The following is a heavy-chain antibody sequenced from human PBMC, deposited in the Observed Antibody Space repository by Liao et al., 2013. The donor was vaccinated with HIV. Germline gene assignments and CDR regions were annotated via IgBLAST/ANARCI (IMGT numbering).Heavy chain of an antibody. CDR3: ARGVQWLGNWYLDL. CDR1: GGSFSGYY. CDR2: YNHSGST. V-gene: IGHV4-34*01. Sequence: QVQLQQWGAGLLKPSETLSLTCAVYGGSFSGYYWSWIRQPPGKGRGVDWGKYNHSGSTNYNPSLKSRVTISVDTSKNQLSLKVNSMTAADTAVYYCARGVQWLGNWYLDLWGRGTLVTVSS. J-gene: IGHJ2*01. D-gene: IGHD6-19*01.